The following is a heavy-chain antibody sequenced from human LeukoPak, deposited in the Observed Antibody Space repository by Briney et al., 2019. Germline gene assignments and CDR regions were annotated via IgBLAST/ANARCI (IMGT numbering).Heavy chain of an antibody. Sequence: GGSLRLSCAASGFTSSSYSMNWVRQAPGKGLEWVSVIYSGGSTYYADSVKGRFTISRDNSKNTLYLQMNSLRAEDTAVYYCARDSYGSGFDYWGQGTLVTVSS. D-gene: IGHD3-10*01. CDR3: ARDSYGSGFDY. J-gene: IGHJ4*02. CDR2: IYSGGST. CDR1: GFTSSSYS. V-gene: IGHV3-53*01.